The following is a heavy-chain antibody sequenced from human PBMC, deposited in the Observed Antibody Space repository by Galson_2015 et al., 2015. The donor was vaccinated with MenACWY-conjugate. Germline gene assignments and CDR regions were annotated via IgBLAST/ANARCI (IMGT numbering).Heavy chain of an antibody. CDR3: ARDRGRRSNFYYDIFDI. CDR2: LNWNGIST. D-gene: IGHD3-16*01. CDR1: GFTFDEYG. J-gene: IGHJ3*02. V-gene: IGHV3-20*01. Sequence: SLRLSCAASGFTFDEYGMNWVRQAPGKGLEWVSGLNWNGISTSYADSVKGRFIISRDNAKNSLFLQMNSLRAEDTALYHCARDRGRRSNFYYDIFDIWGQGTTVTVSS.